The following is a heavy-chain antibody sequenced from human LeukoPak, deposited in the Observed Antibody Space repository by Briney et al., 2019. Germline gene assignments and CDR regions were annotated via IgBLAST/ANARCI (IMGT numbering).Heavy chain of an antibody. CDR1: GYTFTSYD. CDR3: ARDPLWFGTKFDY. CDR2: MNPNSGNT. J-gene: IGHJ4*02. Sequence: EASVKVSCKVSGYTFTSYDINWVRQATGQGLEWMGWMNPNSGNTGYAQKFQGRVTMTRNTSISTAYMELSSLRSEDTAVYYCARDPLWFGTKFDYWGQGTLVTVSS. V-gene: IGHV1-8*01. D-gene: IGHD3-10*01.